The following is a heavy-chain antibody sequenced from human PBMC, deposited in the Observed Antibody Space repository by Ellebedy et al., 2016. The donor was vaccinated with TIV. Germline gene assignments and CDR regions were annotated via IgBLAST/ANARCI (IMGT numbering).Heavy chain of an antibody. Sequence: GESLKISCAASGFTVSSHYMNWVRQAPGKGLEWVSVFYSGGNTYYADSVKGRFIISRDNSENTLYLHMNSMLGEDTAVYYWSDMGVRVPDAFDIWGQGTMVTVSS. CDR2: FYSGGNT. J-gene: IGHJ3*02. D-gene: IGHD2-8*02. CDR1: GFTVSSHY. V-gene: IGHV3-66*01. CDR3: SDMGVRVPDAFDI.